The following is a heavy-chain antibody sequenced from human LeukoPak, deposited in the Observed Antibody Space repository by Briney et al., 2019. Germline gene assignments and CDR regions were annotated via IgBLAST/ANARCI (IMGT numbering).Heavy chain of an antibody. J-gene: IGHJ4*02. Sequence: GGSLRLSCAASGFTFSSYAMSWVRQAPGKGLEWVSAISGSGGSTYYADSVKGRFTISRDNSKNTLYLQMNSLRAEDTAVYYRAKVDLLGIAAPCDYWGQGTLVTVSS. V-gene: IGHV3-23*01. CDR2: ISGSGGST. D-gene: IGHD6-13*01. CDR1: GFTFSSYA. CDR3: AKVDLLGIAAPCDY.